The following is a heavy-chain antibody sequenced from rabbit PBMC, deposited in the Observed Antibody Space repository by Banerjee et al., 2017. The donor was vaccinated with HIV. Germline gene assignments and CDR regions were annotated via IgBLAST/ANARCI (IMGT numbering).Heavy chain of an antibody. CDR2: IDPVFGST. D-gene: IGHD1-1*01. Sequence: QEQLVESGGGLVQPGGSLKLSCKASGFDFSSYGVSWVRQAPGKGLEWIGYIDPVFGSTYYASWVNGRFTISSHNAQNTLYLQLNSLTAADTATYFCARDDANSGGDFNLWGQGTLSPS. CDR1: GFDFSSYG. CDR3: ARDDANSGGDFNL. V-gene: IGHV1S47*01. J-gene: IGHJ4*01.